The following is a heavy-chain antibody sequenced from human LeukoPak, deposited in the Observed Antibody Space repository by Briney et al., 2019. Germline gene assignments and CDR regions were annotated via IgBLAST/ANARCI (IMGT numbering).Heavy chain of an antibody. CDR2: ISGSGGST. J-gene: IGHJ4*02. CDR3: AKGALRSRSWPFDY. CDR1: GFTFSSYP. V-gene: IGHV3-23*01. D-gene: IGHD6-13*01. Sequence: PGGSLRLSCAASGFTFSSYPMSWVRQAPGKGLEWVSAISGSGGSTYYADSVKGRLTTSRDNSKNPLYLQMNSLRAEDTAGYYCAKGALRSRSWPFDYWGQGTLVTVSS.